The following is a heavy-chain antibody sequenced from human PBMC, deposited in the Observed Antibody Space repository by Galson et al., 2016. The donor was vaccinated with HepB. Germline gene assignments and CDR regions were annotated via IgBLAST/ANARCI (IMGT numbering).Heavy chain of an antibody. D-gene: IGHD3-3*01. CDR1: GDSISSSSNF. CDR3: ASGWSSSSAVIDY. J-gene: IGHJ4*02. CDR2: IYDTGST. Sequence: ETLSLTCTVSGDSISSSSNFWAWIRQPPGKGLEWIGTIYDTGSTDYNSSLKSRVTISVDTSKNQFSLKLSSVTAADTAVYYCASGWSSSSAVIDYWGQGTLVAVSS. V-gene: IGHV4-39*01.